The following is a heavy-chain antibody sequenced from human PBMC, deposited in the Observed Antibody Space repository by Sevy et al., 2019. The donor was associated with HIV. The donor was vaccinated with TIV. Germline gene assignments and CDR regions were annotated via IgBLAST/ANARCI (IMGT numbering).Heavy chain of an antibody. J-gene: IGHJ3*02. CDR2: IIPIFGTA. Sequence: ASVKVSCKASGGTLSRYAISWLRQAPGQGLEWMGGIIPIFGTANYSQKFQVRVTITADKSTSTAYMELSSLRSEDTAVYYCARDSGAITFLVPAVVSAFAIWGQGTMVTDSS. V-gene: IGHV1-69*06. D-gene: IGHD3-3*02. CDR3: ARDSGAITFLVPAVVSAFAI. CDR1: GGTLSRYA.